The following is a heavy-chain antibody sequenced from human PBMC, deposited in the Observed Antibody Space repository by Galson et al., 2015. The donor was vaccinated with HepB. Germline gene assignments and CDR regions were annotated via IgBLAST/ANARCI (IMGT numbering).Heavy chain of an antibody. D-gene: IGHD6-19*01. V-gene: IGHV1-46*01. Sequence: SVKVSCKASGYTFTSYYMHWVRQAPGQGLEWMGIINPSGGSTSYAQKFQGRVTMTRDTSTSTVYMELSSLRSEDTAVYYCARDPGLGIAVAGSPGTSNWFDPWGQGTLVTVSS. CDR2: INPSGGST. CDR1: GYTFTSYY. J-gene: IGHJ5*02. CDR3: ARDPGLGIAVAGSPGTSNWFDP.